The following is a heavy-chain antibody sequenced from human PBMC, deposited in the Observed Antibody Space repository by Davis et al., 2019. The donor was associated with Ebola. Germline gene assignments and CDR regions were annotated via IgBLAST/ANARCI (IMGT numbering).Heavy chain of an antibody. CDR3: APEWELLP. CDR2: ISSSSSTI. J-gene: IGHJ4*02. CDR1: GFTFSSYS. Sequence: GESLKISCAASGFTFSSYSMNWVRQAPGKGLEWVSYISSSSSTIYYADSVKGRFTISRDNSKNTLYLQMNTLRAEDTAVYYCAPEWELLPWGQGTLVTVSS. V-gene: IGHV3-48*01. D-gene: IGHD1-26*01.